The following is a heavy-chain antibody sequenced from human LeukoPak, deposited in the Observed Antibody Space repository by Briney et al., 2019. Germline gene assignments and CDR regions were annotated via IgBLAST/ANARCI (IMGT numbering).Heavy chain of an antibody. CDR2: ISASGST. J-gene: IGHJ4*02. CDR3: SREGRSSTPGY. Sequence: PSVTLSLTCTVSGGPIRSYYWGWVRQPAGKRLEWIGRISASGSTDYNPSLKSRVTMSVDTSKNQFSLRLSSVTAADTAVYYCSREGRSSTPGYWGQGALVTVSS. V-gene: IGHV4-4*07. CDR1: GGPIRSYY. D-gene: IGHD2-15*01.